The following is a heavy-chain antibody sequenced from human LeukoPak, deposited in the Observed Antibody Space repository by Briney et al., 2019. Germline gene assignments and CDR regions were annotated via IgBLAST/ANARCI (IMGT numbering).Heavy chain of an antibody. Sequence: PGGSLRLSCAASGFTFSSYSMNWVRQAPGKGLEWVSSISGSSSYINYADSVKGRFTISRDNSKNMLYLQMNSLRAEDTAVYYCARARSTSLDYWGQGTLVTVSS. J-gene: IGHJ4*02. CDR2: ISGSSSYI. CDR3: ARARSTSLDY. CDR1: GFTFSSYS. D-gene: IGHD6-6*01. V-gene: IGHV3-21*01.